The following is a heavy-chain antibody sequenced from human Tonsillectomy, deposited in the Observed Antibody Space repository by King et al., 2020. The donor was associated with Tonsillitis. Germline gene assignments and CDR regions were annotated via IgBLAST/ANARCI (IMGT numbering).Heavy chain of an antibody. CDR3: ARDEGPNSVEYYFDY. V-gene: IGHV3-30-3*01. D-gene: IGHD4/OR15-4a*01. Sequence: VQLVESGGGVVQPGTSLRLSCAVSGFTFSNFAMHWVRQAPGKGLEWVVTISYDGSKKYYADSVKGRFTISRDNSKNTLFLQMNSLRPEDTALYYCARDEGPNSVEYYFDYWGQGTLVTVSS. CDR2: ISYDGSKK. CDR1: GFTFSNFA. J-gene: IGHJ4*02.